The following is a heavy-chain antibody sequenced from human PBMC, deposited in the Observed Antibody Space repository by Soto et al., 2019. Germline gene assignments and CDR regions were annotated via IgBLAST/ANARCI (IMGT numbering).Heavy chain of an antibody. CDR2: ISSSSSYI. CDR3: AMGIAAAASYYYYGMDV. CDR1: GFTFSSYS. D-gene: IGHD6-13*01. J-gene: IGHJ6*02. Sequence: GSLRLSCAASGFTFSSYSMNWVRQAPGKGLEWVSSISSSSSYIYYADSVKGRFTISRDNAKNSLYLQMNSLRAEDTAVYYCAMGIAAAASYYYYGMDVWGQGTTVTAP. V-gene: IGHV3-21*01.